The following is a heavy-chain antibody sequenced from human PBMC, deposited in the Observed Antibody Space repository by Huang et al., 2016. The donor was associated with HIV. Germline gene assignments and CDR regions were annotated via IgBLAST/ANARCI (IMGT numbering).Heavy chain of an antibody. CDR1: GGSISSSSYY. J-gene: IGHJ3*02. D-gene: IGHD2-2*01. CDR3: ARHMDCSSSSCLAGGHERGPFDM. Sequence: QLQLQESGPGLVKPSETLSLTCSVSGGSISSSSYYWGWLRQPPGKGREWIGSIYYSGSTFYNPSLKRRVTISVDTSKNQFSLRLSSVTAADTSVYYCARHMDCSSSSCLAGGHERGPFDMWGQGTMVTVSS. CDR2: IYYSGST. V-gene: IGHV4-39*01.